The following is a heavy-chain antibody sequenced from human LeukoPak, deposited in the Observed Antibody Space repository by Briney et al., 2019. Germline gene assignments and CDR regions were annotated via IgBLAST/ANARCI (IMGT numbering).Heavy chain of an antibody. D-gene: IGHD3-3*01. V-gene: IGHV4-59*01. CDR2: IHYNGSP. Sequence: SETLSLTCTVSGGSISSYSWSWIRQPPGKGLEWIGYIHYNGSPNYNPSLKSRVTISVDTSKNQFSLKLSSVTAADTAVYYCARGGVTIFGVATPTNWFDPWGQGTLVTVSS. J-gene: IGHJ5*02. CDR3: ARGGVTIFGVATPTNWFDP. CDR1: GGSISSYS.